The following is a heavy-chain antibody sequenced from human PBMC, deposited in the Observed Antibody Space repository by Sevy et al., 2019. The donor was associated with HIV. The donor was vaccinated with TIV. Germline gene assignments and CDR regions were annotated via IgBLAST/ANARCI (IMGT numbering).Heavy chain of an antibody. CDR1: EITFSTAI. J-gene: IGHJ4*02. D-gene: IGHD6-19*01. Sequence: GGSLRLSCAASEITFSTAIIHWVRQAPGKGLEWVAAISYDESKYYADSVKGRLTISRDSSKNTVYLEMSSLRTEDTAVYYCAKEVGTSGRCGYFNYGGQGTLVTVSS. CDR3: AKEVGTSGRCGYFNY. CDR2: ISYDESK. V-gene: IGHV3-30*04.